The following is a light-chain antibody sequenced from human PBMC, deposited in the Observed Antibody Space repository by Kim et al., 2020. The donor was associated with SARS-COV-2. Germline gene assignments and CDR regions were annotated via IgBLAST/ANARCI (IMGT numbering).Light chain of an antibody. Sequence: APVKLTCTRGSGHSSYAIAWHQQQPEKGPRYLMKLNSDGSHSKGDGIPDRFSGSSSGAERYLTISSLQSEDEADYYCQTWGTGIVVFGGGTQLTVL. J-gene: IGLJ2*01. V-gene: IGLV4-69*01. CDR3: QTWGTGIVV. CDR2: LNSDGSH. CDR1: SGHSSYA.